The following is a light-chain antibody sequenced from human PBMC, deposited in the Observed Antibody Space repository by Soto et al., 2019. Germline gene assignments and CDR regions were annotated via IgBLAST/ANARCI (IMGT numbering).Light chain of an antibody. Sequence: VVTQSLATLSLTPGERATLYCGASQRVSGGFLAWYQQKPGLAPRLILYDTSFRATGIPDRFSGSGSGTDFTLTISSLEPEDFAVYYCQQRSNWPITFGQGTRPEI. CDR1: QRVSGGF. V-gene: IGKV3D-20*02. CDR3: QQRSNWPIT. CDR2: DTS. J-gene: IGKJ5*01.